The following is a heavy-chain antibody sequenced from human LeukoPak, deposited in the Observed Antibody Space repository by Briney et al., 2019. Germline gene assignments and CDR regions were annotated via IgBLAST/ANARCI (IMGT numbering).Heavy chain of an antibody. V-gene: IGHV1-8*01. J-gene: IGHJ6*02. CDR1: GYTFTSYD. D-gene: IGHD6-6*01. Sequence: ASVKVSCKASGYTFTSYDINWVRQATGQGLEWMGWMNPNSGNTGYAQKFQGGVTMTRNTSISTAYMELSSLRSEDTAVYYCARAVKSDIAARRGRYYGMDVWGQGTTVTVSS. CDR2: MNPNSGNT. CDR3: ARAVKSDIAARRGRYYGMDV.